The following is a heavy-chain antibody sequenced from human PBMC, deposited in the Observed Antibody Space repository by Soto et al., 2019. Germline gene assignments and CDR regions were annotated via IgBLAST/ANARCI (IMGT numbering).Heavy chain of an antibody. Sequence: GESLTISCKVSGYSFASHWISWVRQVPGKGQEWMGRIDLSESYTTYNPSFQAHVTFSADKSITTAYLQWRSLEASDTATYYGATQGLTTYYFGYWGQGTLVTVSS. CDR1: GYSFASHW. J-gene: IGHJ4*02. V-gene: IGHV5-10-1*01. CDR2: IDLSESYT. CDR3: ATQGLTTYYFGY.